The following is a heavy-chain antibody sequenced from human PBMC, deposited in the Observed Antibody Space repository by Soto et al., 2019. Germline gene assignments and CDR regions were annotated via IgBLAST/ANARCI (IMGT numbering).Heavy chain of an antibody. CDR2: IGTAGDT. Sequence: GGSLRLSCAASGFTFSSYDMHWVRQATGKGLEWVSAIGTAGDTYYPGSVKGRFTISRENAKNSLYLQMNSLRAEDTAVYYCARELIVVVILMAFLHENYWGQGTLVTVSS. D-gene: IGHD3-22*01. CDR1: GFTFSSYD. V-gene: IGHV3-13*01. CDR3: ARELIVVVILMAFLHENY. J-gene: IGHJ4*02.